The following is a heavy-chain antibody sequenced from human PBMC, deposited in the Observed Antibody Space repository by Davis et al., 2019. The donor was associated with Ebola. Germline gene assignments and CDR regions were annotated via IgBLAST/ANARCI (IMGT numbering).Heavy chain of an antibody. D-gene: IGHD3-16*01. J-gene: IGHJ4*02. CDR1: GFTFSSYA. Sequence: GESLKISCAASGFTFSSYAMSWVRQAPGKGLEWVSGIRGSGGSTYYADSVKGRFTISRDNSKNTLYLQMNSLRAEDTAEYYCAKEDFGGFDYWGQGTLVTVSS. CDR3: AKEDFGGFDY. CDR2: IRGSGGST. V-gene: IGHV3-23*01.